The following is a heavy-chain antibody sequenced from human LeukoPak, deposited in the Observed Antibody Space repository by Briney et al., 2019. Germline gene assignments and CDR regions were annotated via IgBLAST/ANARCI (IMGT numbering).Heavy chain of an antibody. D-gene: IGHD5-12*01. J-gene: IGHJ3*02. CDR1: GGTFSSYA. CDR3: ARDSGYDSGPLAFDI. Sequence: ASVKVSCKASGGTFSSYAISWVRQAPGQGLEWMGGIIPIFGTANYAQKFQGRVTITADESTSTAYVELSSLRSEDTAVYYCARDSGYDSGPLAFDIWGQGTMVTVSS. CDR2: IIPIFGTA. V-gene: IGHV1-69*13.